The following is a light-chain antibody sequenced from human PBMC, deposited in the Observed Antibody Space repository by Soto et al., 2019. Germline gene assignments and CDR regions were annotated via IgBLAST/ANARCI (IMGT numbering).Light chain of an antibody. CDR3: QHYNDYWT. CDR1: QSASTF. Sequence: IEMSQSPSTLSASVGDRVTITCRASQSASTFLAWYQQKPGQAPKLLIYDASTLQSGVPSRFSASGSGTEFALTIRGLQPDDFAVYYCQHYNDYWTFGQGTKVDIK. V-gene: IGKV1-5*01. J-gene: IGKJ1*01. CDR2: DAS.